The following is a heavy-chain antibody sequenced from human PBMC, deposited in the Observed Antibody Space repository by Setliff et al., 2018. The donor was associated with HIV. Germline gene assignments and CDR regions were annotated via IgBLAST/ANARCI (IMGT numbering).Heavy chain of an antibody. J-gene: IGHJ6*03. CDR2: IYHSGST. Sequence: PSETLSLTCTVSGGSISRSNWWSWVRQPPGKGLEWIGEIYHSGSTKYNPSLKSRVTISVDKSKNQVSLRLSSATAADTGVYYCARHRDPPGSSWIFYYYYMDLWGGGTTVTVSS. V-gene: IGHV4-4*02. CDR3: ARHRDPPGSSWIFYYYYMDL. D-gene: IGHD6-13*01. CDR1: GGSISRSNW.